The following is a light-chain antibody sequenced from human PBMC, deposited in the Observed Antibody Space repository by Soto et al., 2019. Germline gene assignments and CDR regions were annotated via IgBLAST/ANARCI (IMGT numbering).Light chain of an antibody. CDR1: STDFVSYNR. CDR2: EAS. Sequence: QSFLTQPPSVSGSPGQSVTISCTGTSTDFVSYNRVSWYQQRPGTAPKLIIYEASNRPSGVPDRFSGSKSGNTASLTISGLQAADEADYYCSLYTSENTYVFGTGTKVTVL. V-gene: IGLV2-18*01. CDR3: SLYTSENTYV. J-gene: IGLJ1*01.